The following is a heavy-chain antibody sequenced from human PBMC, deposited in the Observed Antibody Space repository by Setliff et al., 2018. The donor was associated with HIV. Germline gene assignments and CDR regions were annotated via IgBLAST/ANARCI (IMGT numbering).Heavy chain of an antibody. D-gene: IGHD1-7*01. CDR3: AKDGDYSNWDYDAFDI. V-gene: IGHV3-30*02. J-gene: IGHJ3*02. Sequence: GESLKISCAASGFTFSAHGMHWVRQAPGKGLEWVAFINYDESSEYYVDSVKGRVTISRDNSKNTVDLQMNSLRAEDTAVYYCAKDGDYSNWDYDAFDIWGQGTKVTVSS. CDR2: INYDESSE. CDR1: GFTFSAHG.